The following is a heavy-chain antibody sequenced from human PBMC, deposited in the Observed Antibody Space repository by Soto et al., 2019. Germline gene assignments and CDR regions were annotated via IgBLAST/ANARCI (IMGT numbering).Heavy chain of an antibody. CDR3: ARAYTRPGIIDEVGAFDI. Sequence: QVQLVQSGAEVKKPGSSVKVSCKASGGTFSSYTFNWVRQAPGQGLEWMGRIIPSLGLPNYAQKFQGRVTITADKSTSTVYMDLSSLRSEDTAVYYCARAYTRPGIIDEVGAFDIWGQGTMVTVSS. CDR2: IIPSLGLP. J-gene: IGHJ3*02. V-gene: IGHV1-69*02. D-gene: IGHD3-16*02. CDR1: GGTFSSYT.